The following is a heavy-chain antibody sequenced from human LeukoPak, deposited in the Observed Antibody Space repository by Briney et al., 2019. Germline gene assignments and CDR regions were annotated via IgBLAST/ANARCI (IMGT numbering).Heavy chain of an antibody. J-gene: IGHJ4*02. D-gene: IGHD3-10*01. CDR2: ISSSSSYI. Sequence: GGSLRLSRAASGFTFSSYSMNWVRQAPGKGLEWVSSISSSSSYIYYADSVKGRFTISRDSAKNSLYLQMNSLRAEDTAVYYCARPLENYYGSGSYYNWGQGTLVTVSS. CDR1: GFTFSSYS. V-gene: IGHV3-21*01. CDR3: ARPLENYYGSGSYYN.